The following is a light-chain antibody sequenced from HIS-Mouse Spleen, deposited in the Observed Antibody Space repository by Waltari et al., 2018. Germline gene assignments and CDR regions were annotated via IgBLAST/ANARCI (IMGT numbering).Light chain of an antibody. Sequence: SYVLTQPPSVSVAPGKTARITCGGNNIGSKSVHWYQQKPGQAPVLVIYDDSDRPSGIPGRCPGSNSGNTATLTISRVEAGDEADYYCQVWDSSSDHVVFGGGTKLTVL. CDR2: DDS. CDR1: NIGSKS. V-gene: IGLV3-21*04. J-gene: IGLJ2*01. CDR3: QVWDSSSDHVV.